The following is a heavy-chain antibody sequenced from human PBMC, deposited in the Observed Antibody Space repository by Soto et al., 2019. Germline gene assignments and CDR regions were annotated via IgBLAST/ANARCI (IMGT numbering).Heavy chain of an antibody. J-gene: IGHJ6*02. CDR2: ISYDGSNK. CDR3: AKVRPNYYYGMDV. V-gene: IGHV3-30*18. CDR1: GFTFSSYG. Sequence: PGGSLRLSCAASGFTFSSYGMHWVRQAPGKGLEWVAVISYDGSNKYYADSVKGRFTISRDNSKNTLYLQMNSLRAEDTAVYYCAKVRPNYYYGMDVWGQGTTVTSP.